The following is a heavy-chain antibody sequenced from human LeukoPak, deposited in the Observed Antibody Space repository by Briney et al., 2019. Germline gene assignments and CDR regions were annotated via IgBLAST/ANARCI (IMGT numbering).Heavy chain of an antibody. CDR2: IIPIFGTA. CDR3: ARDLVLRGGRMGYYFDY. Sequence: GASVKVSCKASGGTFSSYAISWVRQAPGQGLEWVGGIIPIFGTANYAQKFQGRVTITTDESTSTAYMELSSLRSEDTAVYYCARDLVLRGGRMGYYFDYWGQGTLVTVSS. J-gene: IGHJ4*02. V-gene: IGHV1-69*05. CDR1: GGTFSSYA. D-gene: IGHD6-6*01.